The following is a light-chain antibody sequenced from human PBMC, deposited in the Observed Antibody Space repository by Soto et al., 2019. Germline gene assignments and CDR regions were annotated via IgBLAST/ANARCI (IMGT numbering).Light chain of an antibody. J-gene: IGLJ1*01. CDR1: SSDVGSYKY. Sequence: QSALTQPASVSGSPGQSITISCTGTSSDVGSYKYVSWYQQHPGKVPKVIIYDVNNRPSGVSNRFSGSKSGNTASLTISGLQAEDEADYYCSSYTSGSLRVFGTGTKLTVL. CDR3: SSYTSGSLRV. V-gene: IGLV2-14*03. CDR2: DVN.